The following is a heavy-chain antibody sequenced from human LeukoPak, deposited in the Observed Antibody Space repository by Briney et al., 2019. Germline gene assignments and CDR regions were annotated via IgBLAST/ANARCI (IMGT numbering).Heavy chain of an antibody. J-gene: IGHJ6*03. D-gene: IGHD3-10*01. CDR1: GGSFSGYY. Sequence: SETLSLTCAVYGGSFSGYYWSWIRQPPGKGLEWIGEINHSGSINYNPSLKSRVTISVDTSKNQFSLKLSSVTAADTAVYYCARLYGSGTRFLYYYYYMDVWGKGTTVTISS. CDR3: ARLYGSGTRFLYYYYYMDV. V-gene: IGHV4-34*01. CDR2: INHSGSI.